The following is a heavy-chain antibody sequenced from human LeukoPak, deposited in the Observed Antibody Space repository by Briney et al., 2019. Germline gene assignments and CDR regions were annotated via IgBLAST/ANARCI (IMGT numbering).Heavy chain of an antibody. J-gene: IGHJ4*02. CDR1: GYTFTGYY. Sequence: GASVKVSCKASGYTFTGYYMHWVRQAPGQGLEWMGWINPNSGGTNYAQKFQGRVTMTRDTSISTAYMELSSLRSEDTAVYYCAIIGSGSYFFDYWGQGTLVTVSS. CDR3: AIIGSGSYFFDY. CDR2: INPNSGGT. D-gene: IGHD1-26*01. V-gene: IGHV1-2*02.